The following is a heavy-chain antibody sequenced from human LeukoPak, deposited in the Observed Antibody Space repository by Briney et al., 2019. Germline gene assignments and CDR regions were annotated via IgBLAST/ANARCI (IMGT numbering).Heavy chain of an antibody. V-gene: IGHV1-69*04. D-gene: IGHD3-22*01. Sequence: SVKVSCKASGGTFSSYAISWVRQAPGQGLEWMGRIIPILGIANYAQKFQGRVTITADKSTSTAYMELSSLRSEDTAVYYCACRITMIVVDEGGFDYWGQGTLVTVSS. CDR1: GGTFSSYA. CDR2: IIPILGIA. J-gene: IGHJ4*02. CDR3: ACRITMIVVDEGGFDY.